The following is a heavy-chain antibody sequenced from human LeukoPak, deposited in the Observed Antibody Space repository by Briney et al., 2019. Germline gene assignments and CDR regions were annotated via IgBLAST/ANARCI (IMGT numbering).Heavy chain of an antibody. V-gene: IGHV3-23*01. Sequence: PGGSLRLSCAASGFTFSSYAMSWVRQAPGKGLEWVSAISGSGGSTYYADSVKGRFTISRDNSKNTLYLQMNSLRAEDTAVYYCAKDSGVSNSWIQLLGYYMDVWGKGTTVTVSS. CDR1: GFTFSSYA. CDR2: ISGSGGST. CDR3: AKDSGVSNSWIQLLGYYMDV. D-gene: IGHD5-18*01. J-gene: IGHJ6*03.